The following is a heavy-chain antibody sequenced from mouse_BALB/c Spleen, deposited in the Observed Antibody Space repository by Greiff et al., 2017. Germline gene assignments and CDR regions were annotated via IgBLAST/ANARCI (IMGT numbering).Heavy chain of an antibody. V-gene: IGHV3-6*02. CDR3: ARGYGYDGFAY. CDR2: ISYDGSN. CDR1: GYSITSGYY. J-gene: IGHJ3*01. D-gene: IGHD2-2*01. Sequence: VQLKESGPGLVKPSQSLSLTCSVTGYSITSGYYWNWIRQFPGNKLEWMGYISYDGSNNYNPSLKNRISITRDTSKNQFFLKLNSVTTEDTATYYCARGYGYDGFAYWGQGTLVTVSA.